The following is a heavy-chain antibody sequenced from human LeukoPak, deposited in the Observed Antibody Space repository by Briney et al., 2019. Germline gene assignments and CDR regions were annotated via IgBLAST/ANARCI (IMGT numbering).Heavy chain of an antibody. CDR1: GGSLSGYY. D-gene: IGHD6-19*01. CDR2: INHSGST. Sequence: SETLSLTCAVYGGSLSGYYWSWIRQPPGKGLEWIGEINHSGSTNYNPSLTSRVTISVDTSKNQFSLKLSSVTAADTAVYYCARCSSGSYRDYWGQGTLVTVSS. J-gene: IGHJ4*02. CDR3: ARCSSGSYRDY. V-gene: IGHV4-34*01.